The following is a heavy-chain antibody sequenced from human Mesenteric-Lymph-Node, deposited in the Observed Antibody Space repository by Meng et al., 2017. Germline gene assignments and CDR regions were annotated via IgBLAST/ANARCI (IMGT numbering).Heavy chain of an antibody. J-gene: IGHJ4*02. CDR2: IYYSGST. V-gene: IGHV4-39*07. D-gene: IGHD6-19*01. CDR1: GGSISXXXYY. Sequence: LTXXGSGGSISXXXYYWGXTRQPPGXGLEWIGXIYYSGSTYYNPSLKSRVTISVDTSKNQFSLKLSSVTAADTAVYYCARGEAVAGKIDLDYWGQGTLVTVFS. CDR3: ARGEAVAGKIDLDY.